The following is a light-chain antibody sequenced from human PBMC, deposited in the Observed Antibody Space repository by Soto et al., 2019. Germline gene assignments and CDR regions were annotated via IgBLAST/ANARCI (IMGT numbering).Light chain of an antibody. CDR3: QQRSNWPPS. CDR1: QSVSSY. J-gene: IGKJ4*01. V-gene: IGKV3-11*01. Sequence: EIVLTQSPATLSLSPGERATLSCRASQSVSSYLAWYQQKPGQAPRLLIYDASNGATGIPARFSGSGSGTDFTLTISSLEPEGFAVYYCQQRSNWPPSFGGGTKVEIK. CDR2: DAS.